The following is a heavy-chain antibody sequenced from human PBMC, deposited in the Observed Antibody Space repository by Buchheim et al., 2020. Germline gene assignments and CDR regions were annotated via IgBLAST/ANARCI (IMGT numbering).Heavy chain of an antibody. V-gene: IGHV3-48*04. CDR2: ISSSGSTI. Sequence: VQLVESGGGVVQPGRSLRLSCAASGFTFSSYAMHWVRQAPGKGLEWVSYISSSGSTIYYADSVKGRFTISRDNAKNSLYLQMNSLRAEDTAVYYCARDSMGLATMGYYGMDVWGQGTT. CDR1: GFTFSSYA. CDR3: ARDSMGLATMGYYGMDV. D-gene: IGHD5-12*01. J-gene: IGHJ6*02.